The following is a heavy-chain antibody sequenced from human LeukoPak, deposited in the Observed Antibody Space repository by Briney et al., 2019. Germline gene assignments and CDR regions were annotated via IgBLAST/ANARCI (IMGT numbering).Heavy chain of an antibody. J-gene: IGHJ4*02. CDR3: ARDLNLDY. D-gene: IGHD1-14*01. V-gene: IGHV3-7*01. CDR1: GLTFSSRDW. CDR2: IKQYGSEK. Sequence: GGSLRLSCVASGLTFSSRDWMTWVRQAPGKGLEWVANIKQYGSEKYYVDSVKGRFTISIDNAKNTLYLQMNILRAEDTAVYYCARDLNLDYWGQGTLVTVSS.